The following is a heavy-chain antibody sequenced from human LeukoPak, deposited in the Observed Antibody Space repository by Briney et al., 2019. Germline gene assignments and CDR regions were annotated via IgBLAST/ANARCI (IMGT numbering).Heavy chain of an antibody. Sequence: GPLRLSCAALGFTFSIYGMHWVRPAPGKGLEWVGVISYDGSNKYYADSVKGRFTISRDNSKNTLYLQMNSLRAEDTAVYYCAKDRARVYGSGSYRNYFDYWGQGTLVTVSS. D-gene: IGHD3-10*01. CDR3: AKDRARVYGSGSYRNYFDY. J-gene: IGHJ4*02. CDR1: GFTFSIYG. V-gene: IGHV3-30*18. CDR2: ISYDGSNK.